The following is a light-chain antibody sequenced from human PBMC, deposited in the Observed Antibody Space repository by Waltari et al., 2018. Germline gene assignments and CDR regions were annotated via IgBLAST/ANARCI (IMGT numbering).Light chain of an antibody. CDR1: QSVGRS. CDR3: QHYVRLPVT. Sequence: EIVLTQSPGTLSLSPGERATLSCRASQSVGRSLAWYQQKPGQAPRLLIYGASIRATGIPDRFSGGGSGTDCSLTISRLEPEDFAAYHCQHYVRLPVTFGQGTKVEIK. CDR2: GAS. J-gene: IGKJ1*01. V-gene: IGKV3-20*01.